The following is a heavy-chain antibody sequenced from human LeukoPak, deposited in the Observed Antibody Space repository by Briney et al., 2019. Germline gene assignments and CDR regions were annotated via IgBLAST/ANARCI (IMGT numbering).Heavy chain of an antibody. CDR3: ARDGAATVSGYTFDI. V-gene: IGHV4-4*02. D-gene: IGHD6-19*01. J-gene: IGHJ3*02. CDR1: GGSISTTDW. CDR2: IYHGGST. Sequence: PSETLSLTCTVSGGSISTTDWWSWVRQPPGKGLEWIGQIYHGGSTNFNPSLKSRVTISVDKSKNQFSLKLNSVTAADPAVYYCARDGAATVSGYTFDIWGQGTMVTVSS.